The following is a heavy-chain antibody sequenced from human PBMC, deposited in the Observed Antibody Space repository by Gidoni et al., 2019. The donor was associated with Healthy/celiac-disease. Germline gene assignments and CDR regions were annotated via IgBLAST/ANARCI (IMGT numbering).Heavy chain of an antibody. Sequence: QVQLVESGGGVVQPGRSLHLSCPASGFTSRSYGLHWVPQAPGKGLEWVAVISYDGSNKYYADSVKGRFTISRDNSKNTLYLQMNSLRAEDTAVYYCASNGGSDWSGGSCYSKRAFDIWGQGTMVTVSS. D-gene: IGHD2-15*01. CDR2: ISYDGSNK. CDR1: GFTSRSYG. CDR3: ASNGGSDWSGGSCYSKRAFDI. J-gene: IGHJ3*02. V-gene: IGHV3-30*03.